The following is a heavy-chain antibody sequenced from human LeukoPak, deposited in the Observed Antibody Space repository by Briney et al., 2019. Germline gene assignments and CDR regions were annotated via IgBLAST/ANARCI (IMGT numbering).Heavy chain of an antibody. CDR3: ARNRGSTVITDQYYYYYMDV. D-gene: IGHD4-11*01. CDR2: FYTSGSA. CDR1: GGSISSYY. Sequence: SETLSLTCSVSGGSISSYYWSWIRQPAGKGLEWIGHFYTSGSADYNPSLKSRVTMSVDTSKNQFSLKLSSVTAADTAVYYCARNRGSTVITDQYYYYYMDVWGKGTTVTVSS. J-gene: IGHJ6*03. V-gene: IGHV4-4*07.